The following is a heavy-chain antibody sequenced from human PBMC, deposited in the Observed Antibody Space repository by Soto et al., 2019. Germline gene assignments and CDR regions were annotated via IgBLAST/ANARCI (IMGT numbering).Heavy chain of an antibody. J-gene: IGHJ6*02. CDR2: IIPIFGTA. CDR1: GGTFSSYA. D-gene: IGHD2-15*01. V-gene: IGHV1-69*13. Sequence: SVKVSCKASGGTFSSYAISWVRQAPGQGLEWMGGIIPIFGTANYAQKFQGRVTITADESTSTAYMELSSLRSEDTAVYYCARDIVVVVAATDYYYYGMDVWGQGTTVTVSS. CDR3: ARDIVVVVAATDYYYYGMDV.